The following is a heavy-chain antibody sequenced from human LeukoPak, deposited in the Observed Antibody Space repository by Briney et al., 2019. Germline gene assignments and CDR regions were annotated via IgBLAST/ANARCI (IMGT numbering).Heavy chain of an antibody. CDR3: ARDVGGGPFFDY. CDR1: AGSIISYY. CDR2: IYYSGST. V-gene: IGHV4-59*01. J-gene: IGHJ4*02. D-gene: IGHD2-15*01. Sequence: SETLSLTCSVSAGSIISYYWSWIRQPPGKGLEWIGYIYYSGSTKYNPSLKSRVTISVDTSKNQFSLKLSSVTAADTAVYYCARDVGGGPFFDYWGQGTLVTVSS.